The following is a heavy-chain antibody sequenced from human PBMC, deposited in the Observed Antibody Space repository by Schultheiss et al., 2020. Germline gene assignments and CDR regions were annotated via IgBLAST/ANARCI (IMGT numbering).Heavy chain of an antibody. V-gene: IGHV3-21*04. Sequence: GGSLRLSCAASGFTFSSYSMNWVRQAPGKGLEWVSSISSSSSYIYYADSVKGRFTISRDNAKNSLSLQMSSLTAEDTAMYYCARGYLGASSAFDIWGQGTMVTVSS. D-gene: IGHD1-14*01. CDR3: ARGYLGASSAFDI. CDR2: ISSSSSYI. CDR1: GFTFSSYS. J-gene: IGHJ3*02.